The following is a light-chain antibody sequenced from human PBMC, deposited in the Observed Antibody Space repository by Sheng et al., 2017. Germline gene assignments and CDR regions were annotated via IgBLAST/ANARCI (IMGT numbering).Light chain of an antibody. CDR1: SSDVGIYNY. J-gene: IGLJ3*02. V-gene: IGLV2-14*01. CDR3: CSHTTTNTLV. CDR2: DVS. Sequence: QSALTQPASMSGSPGQSITISCTGTSSDVGIYNYVSWYQQYPDKAPKLMIYDVSQRPSGVSNRFSGSKSGNTASLTISGLQAEDEADYYCCSHTTTNTLVFGGGTKVTVL.